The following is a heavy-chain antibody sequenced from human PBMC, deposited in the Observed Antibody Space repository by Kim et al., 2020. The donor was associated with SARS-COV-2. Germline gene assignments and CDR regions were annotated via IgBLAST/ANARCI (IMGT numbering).Heavy chain of an antibody. D-gene: IGHD3-3*01. CDR3: ATFWSGYVDD. CDR1: GLTFSNYW. J-gene: IGHJ4*02. Sequence: GGSLRLSCAASGLTFSNYWMSWVRQAPGKGLEWVANMIPDGSQKYYVDSVKGRFTISRDNAEKTVDLQMNGLRAEDTAVYYCATFWSGYVDDWGQGTVV. V-gene: IGHV3-7*01. CDR2: MIPDGSQK.